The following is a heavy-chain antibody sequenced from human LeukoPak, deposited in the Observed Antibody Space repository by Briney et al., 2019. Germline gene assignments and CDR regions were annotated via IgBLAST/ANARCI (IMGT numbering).Heavy chain of an antibody. V-gene: IGHV3-30*18. CDR3: AKSVLKRYFDY. J-gene: IGHJ4*02. CDR1: GFPLSSYG. Sequence: GGSLRLFCAASGFPLSSYGMHWVRQAPGKGLEWVAVISYDGSNKYYADSVKGRFTSSRDNSKNTLYLQMNSLRAEDTAVYYCAKSVLKRYFDYWGQGTLVTVSS. CDR2: ISYDGSNK.